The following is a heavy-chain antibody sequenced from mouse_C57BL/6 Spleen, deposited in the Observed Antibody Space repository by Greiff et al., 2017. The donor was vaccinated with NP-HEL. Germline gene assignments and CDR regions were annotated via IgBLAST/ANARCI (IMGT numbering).Heavy chain of an antibody. CDR2: ISYSGST. V-gene: IGHV3-1*01. J-gene: IGHJ4*01. CDR3: ARSTVVATDAMDY. D-gene: IGHD1-1*01. Sequence: EVQLQESGPGMVKPSQSLSLTCTVSGYSITSGYDWHWIRHFPGNQLEWMGYISYSGSTNYNPSLKSRISITHDTSKNHFFLKLNSVTTEDTATYYCARSTVVATDAMDYWGQGTSVTVSS. CDR1: GYSITSGYD.